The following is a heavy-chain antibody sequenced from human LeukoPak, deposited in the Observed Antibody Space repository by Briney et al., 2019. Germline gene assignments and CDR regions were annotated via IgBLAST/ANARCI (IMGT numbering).Heavy chain of an antibody. J-gene: IGHJ5*02. CDR1: GFSFSSTY. CDR3: PRDRAGTQSWVEFDL. Sequence: GGSLRLSCAASGFSFSSTYMSWVRQAPGKGLEWVSLIYTSGSTFYADSVMGRFTISRNNSKNTLFLQMNSLRAEDSAVYYCPRDRAGTQSWVEFDLWGQGTLVTVSS. V-gene: IGHV3-66*03. CDR2: IYTSGST. D-gene: IGHD3-10*01.